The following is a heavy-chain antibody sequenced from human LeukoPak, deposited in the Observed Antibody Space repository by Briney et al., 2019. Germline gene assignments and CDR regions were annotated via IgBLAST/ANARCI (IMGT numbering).Heavy chain of an antibody. D-gene: IGHD5-18*01. CDR1: GDSVSSNSAA. CDR3: ARGRGYSYGYPYYYYGMDV. CDR2: TYYRSKWYN. J-gene: IGHJ6*02. Sequence: SQTLSLTCAISGDSVSSNSAAWNWIRQSPSRGLEWLGRTYYRSKWYNDYAVSVKSRITINPDTSKNQFSLQLNSVTPEDTAVYYCARGRGYSYGYPYYYYGMDVWGQGTRSPSP. V-gene: IGHV6-1*01.